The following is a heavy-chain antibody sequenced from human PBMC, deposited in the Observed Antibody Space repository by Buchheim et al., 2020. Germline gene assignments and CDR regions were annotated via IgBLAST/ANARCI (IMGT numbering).Heavy chain of an antibody. V-gene: IGHV3-30*04. Sequence: QLQLVESGGGVVQPGRSLRLSCAASGLTFSSYAMHWVRQAPGKGLEWVAVVSYDGTYKSYADSVKGRFTISRDNTKNTLSLQMNSLRGEDTAVYYCARDRSGMDVWGQGTT. CDR2: VSYDGTYK. CDR1: GLTFSSYA. CDR3: ARDRSGMDV. J-gene: IGHJ6*02.